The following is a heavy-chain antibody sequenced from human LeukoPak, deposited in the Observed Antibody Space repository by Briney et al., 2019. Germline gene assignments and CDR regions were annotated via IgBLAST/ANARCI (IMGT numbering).Heavy chain of an antibody. Sequence: PGGSLRLSCAASGFTFSGSAMHWVRQASGKGLEWVGRIRSKANSYATAYAASVKGRFTISRDDSKNTAYLQMNSLKTEDTAVYYCTRQTDPPGGWGDDAFDIWGQGTMVTVSS. CDR3: TRQTDPPGGWGDDAFDI. CDR1: GFTFSGSA. J-gene: IGHJ3*02. D-gene: IGHD3-16*01. V-gene: IGHV3-73*01. CDR2: IRSKANSYAT.